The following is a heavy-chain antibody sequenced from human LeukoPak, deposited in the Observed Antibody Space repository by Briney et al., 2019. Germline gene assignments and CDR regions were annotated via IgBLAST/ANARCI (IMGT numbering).Heavy chain of an antibody. CDR1: GGSISSSSYC. CDR3: ARQDYYGSGSYS. J-gene: IGHJ5*02. CDR2: IYHSGST. V-gene: IGHV4-39*01. Sequence: SETLSLTCTVSGGSISSSSYCWGWIRQPPGKGLEWIGNIYHSGSTYYNPSLKSRVTISVDTSKNQFSLKLSSVTAADTAVYYCARQDYYGSGSYSWGQGTLVTVSS. D-gene: IGHD3-10*01.